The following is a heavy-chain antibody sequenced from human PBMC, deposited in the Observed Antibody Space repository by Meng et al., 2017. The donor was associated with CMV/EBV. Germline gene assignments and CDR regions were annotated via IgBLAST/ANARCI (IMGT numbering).Heavy chain of an antibody. CDR1: GGSFSGYY. CDR2: INHSGST. J-gene: IGHJ4*02. CDR3: ARGRRAYDSSGYYYAH. Sequence: GSLRLSCAVYGGSFSGYYWSWIRQPPGKGLEWIGEINHSGSTNYNPSLKSRVTISVDTSKNQFSLKLSSVTAADTAVYYCARGRRAYDSSGYYYAHWGQGTLVTVSS. D-gene: IGHD3-22*01. V-gene: IGHV4-34*01.